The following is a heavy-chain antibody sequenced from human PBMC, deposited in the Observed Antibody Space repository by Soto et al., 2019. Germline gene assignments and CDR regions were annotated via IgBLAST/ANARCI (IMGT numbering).Heavy chain of an antibody. J-gene: IGHJ4*02. CDR1: GFTFSSYA. Sequence: GGSLRLSCAASGFTFSSYAMTWVRQAPGRGLDWVSVITYNGDNTFYADSVKGRFTISRDNSKDTVDLQMNSLRAEDSAIYYCARYIRGPTVFYFDFWGPGVLVTVSS. V-gene: IGHV3-23*01. CDR3: ARYIRGPTVFYFDF. D-gene: IGHD5-18*01. CDR2: ITYNGDNT.